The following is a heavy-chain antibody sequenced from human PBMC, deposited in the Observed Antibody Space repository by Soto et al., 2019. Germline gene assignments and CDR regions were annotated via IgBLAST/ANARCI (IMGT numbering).Heavy chain of an antibody. D-gene: IGHD1-1*01. V-gene: IGHV1-3*01. CDR1: GYTFTSYA. CDR2: INAGNGNT. J-gene: IGHJ4*02. CDR3: ARDKANWNDQWYYFDY. Sequence: ASVKVSCKASGYTFTSYAMHWVRQAPGQRLEWMGWINAGNGNTKYSQKFQGRVTITRDTSASTAYMELSSLRSEDTAVYYCARDKANWNDQWYYFDYWGQGTLVTVS.